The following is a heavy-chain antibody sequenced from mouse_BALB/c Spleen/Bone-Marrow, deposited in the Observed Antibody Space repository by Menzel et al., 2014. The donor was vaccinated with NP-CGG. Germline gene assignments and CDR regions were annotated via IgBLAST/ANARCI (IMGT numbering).Heavy chain of an antibody. J-gene: IGHJ1*01. Sequence: EVQLQQSGAELVRPGALVKLSYKASGFNIXDYYMYWVKQRPEQGLEWIGWIDPENGNTIYDPKFQGKASITVDTSSNTAYLQLSSLTSEDTAVYYCASYYRYDRYFDVWGAGTTVTVSS. CDR1: GFNIXDYY. V-gene: IGHV14-1*02. CDR2: IDPENGNT. D-gene: IGHD2-14*01. CDR3: ASYYRYDRYFDV.